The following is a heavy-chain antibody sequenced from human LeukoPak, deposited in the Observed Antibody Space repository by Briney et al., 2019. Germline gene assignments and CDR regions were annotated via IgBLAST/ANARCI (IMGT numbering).Heavy chain of an antibody. V-gene: IGHV3-30*04. CDR3: ARNPYGDYPFDY. CDR2: ISFDASNK. J-gene: IGHJ4*02. CDR1: GFIFSSYS. Sequence: PGGSLRLSCAASGFIFSSYSMHWVRQAPGKGLEWVAMISFDASNKYYAASVKGRFTISRDNSENTLYLQLNSLRADDTAVYYCARNPYGDYPFDYWGQGTLVAVSS. D-gene: IGHD4-17*01.